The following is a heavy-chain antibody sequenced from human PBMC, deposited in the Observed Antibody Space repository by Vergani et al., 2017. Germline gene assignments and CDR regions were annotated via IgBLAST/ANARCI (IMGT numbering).Heavy chain of an antibody. CDR2: IYYSGSN. CDR3: ARHSTVEWLVKLGWIDP. CDR1: GASIRSSNYY. J-gene: IGHJ5*02. Sequence: QLQLQESGPGLVKPSATLSLTCSVSGASIRSSNYYWGWIRQPPGKGLEWIASIYYSGSNYYNPSLKSRVTISVDPSKNQFSLKLSSVTAADTAVYFCARHSTVEWLVKLGWIDPWGQGILVTVSS. D-gene: IGHD6-19*01. V-gene: IGHV4-39*01.